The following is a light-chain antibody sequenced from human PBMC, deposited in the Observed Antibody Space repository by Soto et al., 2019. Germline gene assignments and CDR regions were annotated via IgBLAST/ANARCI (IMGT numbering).Light chain of an antibody. J-gene: IGLJ2*01. Sequence: QSVLTQSPSASASLGASVKFTCTLSSGHSSYAIAWHQQQPEKGPRYLMKLNSDGSHSKGDGIPNRFSGSSSGAERYLTITSLQSEDEADYYCQTWGNGIGVFGGGTKLTVL. CDR1: SGHSSYA. CDR3: QTWGNGIGV. CDR2: LNSDGSH. V-gene: IGLV4-69*02.